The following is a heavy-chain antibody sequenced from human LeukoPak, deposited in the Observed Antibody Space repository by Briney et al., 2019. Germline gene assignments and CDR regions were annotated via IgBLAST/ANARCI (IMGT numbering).Heavy chain of an antibody. CDR3: ARGSAGVTSY. CDR2: IYHSGST. V-gene: IGHV4-4*02. D-gene: IGHD4-17*01. J-gene: IGHJ4*02. CDR1: GGSISSSNW. Sequence: SETLSLTCAVSGGSISSSNWWSWVRQPPGKGLEWIGEIYHSGSTNYNPSLKSRVTISVDTSKNQFSLKVSSVTAADTAIYYCARGSAGVTSYWGQGTLVTVSS.